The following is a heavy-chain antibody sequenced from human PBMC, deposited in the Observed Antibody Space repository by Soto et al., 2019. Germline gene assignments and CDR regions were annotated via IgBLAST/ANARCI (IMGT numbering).Heavy chain of an antibody. J-gene: IGHJ6*01. Sequence: GASVKVSFKASGYPFTGYYMHWVRRAPGQGLECMGCINPNSGGTNYAQKFQGWVTMTRDTSISTAYMDLSRLRSDDTAVYYCARELCIAARDGGYYYGMDVWGQGTTVTVSS. D-gene: IGHD6-6*01. CDR1: GYPFTGYY. V-gene: IGHV1-2*04. CDR2: INPNSGGT. CDR3: ARELCIAARDGGYYYGMDV.